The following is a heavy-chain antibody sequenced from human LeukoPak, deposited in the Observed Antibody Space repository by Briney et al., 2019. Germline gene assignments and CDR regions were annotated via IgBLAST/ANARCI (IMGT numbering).Heavy chain of an antibody. CDR2: ISSSSSYI. Sequence: GGSLRLSCAASGFTFSSYSMNWVRQAPGKGLEWVSSISSSSSYIYYADSVKGRFTISRDNAKNSLYLQMNSLRAEDTAVYYCARDPNRPTPTDSQHWGQGTLVTVSS. D-gene: IGHD1-14*01. J-gene: IGHJ1*01. CDR3: ARDPNRPTPTDSQH. V-gene: IGHV3-21*01. CDR1: GFTFSSYS.